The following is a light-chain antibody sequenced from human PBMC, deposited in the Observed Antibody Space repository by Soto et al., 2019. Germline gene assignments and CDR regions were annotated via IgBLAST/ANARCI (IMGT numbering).Light chain of an antibody. J-gene: IGKJ4*01. CDR1: QSISRY. Sequence: DIQMTQSPSSLSASVGDRVTITCRASQSISRYLNWYQQKPGKAPKLLIYAASSLQSGVPSRFSGSGSGTDFTLTIRRLQPEDFATYYCQHSHRTQLTFGGGTKVEIK. CDR2: AAS. CDR3: QHSHRTQLT. V-gene: IGKV1-39*01.